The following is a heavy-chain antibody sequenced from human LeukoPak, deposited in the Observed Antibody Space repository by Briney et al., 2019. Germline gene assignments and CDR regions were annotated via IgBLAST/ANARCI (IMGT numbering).Heavy chain of an antibody. CDR2: IYYSGST. Sequence: SETLSLTCTVSGGSISSHYWSWIRQPPGKGLESIGYIYYSGSTNYNPSLKSRVTIAIYTANNQFSLKLSSVTAADPAVYYCAELVVPAAIPGVWFDPWGQGTLVTVSS. CDR3: AELVVPAAIPGVWFDP. D-gene: IGHD2-2*02. J-gene: IGHJ5*02. CDR1: GGSISSHY. V-gene: IGHV4-59*11.